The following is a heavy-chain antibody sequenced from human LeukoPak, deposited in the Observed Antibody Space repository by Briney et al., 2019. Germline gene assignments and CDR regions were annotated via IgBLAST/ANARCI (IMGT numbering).Heavy chain of an antibody. Sequence: GGSLRLSCAASGFTFNSYSMNWVRQAPGRGLEWVSYISTSSATIYYADSVKGRFTISRDNAKNSLYLQMNSLRDEDTAVYYCARGVRTILYFDYWGQGTLVTVSS. D-gene: IGHD3-9*01. CDR1: GFTFNSYS. CDR2: ISTSSATI. J-gene: IGHJ4*02. CDR3: ARGVRTILYFDY. V-gene: IGHV3-48*02.